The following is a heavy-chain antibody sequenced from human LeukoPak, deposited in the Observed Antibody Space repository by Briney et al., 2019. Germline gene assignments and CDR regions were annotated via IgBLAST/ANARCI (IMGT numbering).Heavy chain of an antibody. CDR2: ISSSSSYI. Sequence: GGSLRLSCAASGFTFSSYSMNWVRQAPGKGLEWVSSISSSSSYIYYADSVKGRFTISRDNAKNSLYLQMNSLRAEDTAAYYCAKVCDYVWGSYRYARTHFDYWGQGTLVTVSS. D-gene: IGHD3-16*02. CDR1: GFTFSSYS. J-gene: IGHJ4*02. CDR3: AKVCDYVWGSYRYARTHFDY. V-gene: IGHV3-21*04.